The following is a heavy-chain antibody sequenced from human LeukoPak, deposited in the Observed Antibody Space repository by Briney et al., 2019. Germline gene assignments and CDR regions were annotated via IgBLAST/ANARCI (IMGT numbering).Heavy chain of an antibody. V-gene: IGHV4-31*03. J-gene: IGHJ4*02. Sequence: PSETLSLTCTVSGGSISSGGYYWSWIRQHPGKGLEWIGYIYYSGSTYYNPSLKSRVTISVDTSKNQFSLKLSSVTAADTAVYYCARDPHDFWRSGWDYWGQGTLVTVSS. CDR3: ARDPHDFWRSGWDY. D-gene: IGHD3-3*01. CDR2: IYYSGST. CDR1: GGSISSGGYY.